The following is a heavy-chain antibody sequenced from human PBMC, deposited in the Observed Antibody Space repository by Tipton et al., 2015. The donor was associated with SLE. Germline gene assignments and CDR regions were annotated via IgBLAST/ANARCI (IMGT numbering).Heavy chain of an antibody. CDR1: GGSISSGSYY. Sequence: TLSLTCTVSGGSISSGSYYWSWIRQPAGKGLEWIGEINHSGSTSHNPSLNSRVSISIDMSKNHFSLKLNSVTAADTAVYYCARGWGWFDYWGQGTLVTVSS. V-gene: IGHV4-61*09. J-gene: IGHJ4*02. CDR3: ARGWGWFDY. D-gene: IGHD7-27*01. CDR2: INHSGST.